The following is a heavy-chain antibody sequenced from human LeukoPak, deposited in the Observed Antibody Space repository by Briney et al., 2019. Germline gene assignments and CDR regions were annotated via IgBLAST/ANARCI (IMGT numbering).Heavy chain of an antibody. CDR3: ARFYDRSGYLHWLHAFDI. CDR2: IYYSGST. V-gene: IGHV4-59*01. D-gene: IGHD3-22*01. J-gene: IGHJ3*02. CDR1: GGSISSYY. Sequence: NPSETLSLTCTVSGGSISSYYWSWIRQPPGKGLEWIGYIYYSGSTNYNPSLKSRVTISVDTSKNQFSLKLSSVTAADTAVYYCARFYDRSGYLHWLHAFDIWGQGTMVTVSS.